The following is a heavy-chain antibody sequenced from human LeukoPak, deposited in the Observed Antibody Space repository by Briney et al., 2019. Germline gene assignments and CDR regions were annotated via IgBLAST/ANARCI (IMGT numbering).Heavy chain of an antibody. J-gene: IGHJ4*02. CDR3: ARSFYYYGSGYFDY. CDR2: IYYSGST. V-gene: IGHV4-59*01. Sequence: SETLSLTCTVSGGSISSYYWSWIRQPPGKGLEWIGYIYYSGSTNYNPSLKSRVTISVDTSKNQFSLKLSSVTAADTAVYYCARSFYYYGSGYFDYWGQGTLVTVSS. D-gene: IGHD3-10*01. CDR1: GGSISSYY.